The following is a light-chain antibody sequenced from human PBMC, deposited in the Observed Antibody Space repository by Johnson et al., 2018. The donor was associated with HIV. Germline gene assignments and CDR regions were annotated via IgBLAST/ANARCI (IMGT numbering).Light chain of an antibody. J-gene: IGLJ1*01. V-gene: IGLV1-51*01. CDR2: DNN. CDR3: GTWDSSLRAFYV. CDR1: SSNIGNNY. Sequence: QSVLTQPPSVSAAPGQKVTISCSGSSSNIGNNYVSWYQQVPGTAPKLLIFDNNKRPSGIPDRFSGSKSGTSATLGITGLQTGDEADYYCGTWDSSLRAFYVFGTGTKVTVL.